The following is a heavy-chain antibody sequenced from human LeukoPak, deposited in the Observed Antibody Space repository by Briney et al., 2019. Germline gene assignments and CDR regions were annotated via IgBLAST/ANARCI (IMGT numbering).Heavy chain of an antibody. CDR1: GFTFSSYG. J-gene: IGHJ3*02. CDR3: AKEGSGYDWDHDAFDI. D-gene: IGHD5-12*01. V-gene: IGHV3-30*18. CDR2: ISYDGSNK. Sequence: PERSLRLSCAASGFTFSSYGMHWVRQAPGKGLEWVAVISYDGSNKYYADSVKGRFTISRDNSKNTLYLQMNSLRAEDTAVYYCAKEGSGYDWDHDAFDIWGQGTMVTVSS.